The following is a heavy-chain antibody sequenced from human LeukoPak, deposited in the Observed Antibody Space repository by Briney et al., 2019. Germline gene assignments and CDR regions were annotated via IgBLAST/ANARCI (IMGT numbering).Heavy chain of an antibody. J-gene: IGHJ4*02. CDR3: ARDRSLAKWELLRAIDC. V-gene: IGHV1-2*06. CDR1: GYTFTGYY. CDR2: INPNSGGT. D-gene: IGHD1-26*01. Sequence: ASVKVSCKASGYTFTGYYMHWVRQAPGQGLEWMGRINPNSGGTNYAQKFQGRVTMTRDTSISTAYMELSRLRSDDTAVYYCARDRSLAKWELLRAIDCWGQGTLVTVSS.